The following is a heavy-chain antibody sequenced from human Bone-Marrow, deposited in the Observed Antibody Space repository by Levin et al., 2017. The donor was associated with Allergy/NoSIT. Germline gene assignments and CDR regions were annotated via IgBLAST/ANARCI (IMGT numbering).Heavy chain of an antibody. D-gene: IGHD2-8*02. CDR3: ARGIIGDIRVAHKEAFDI. Sequence: GASVKVSCTVSGFTFRIYRINWVRQAPGKGLEWVSSISSSGSDMYYVDSVKGRFTISRDNAKNSLTLQMNSLRAEDTAVYYCARGIIGDIRVAHKEAFDIWGQGTMVSVSS. CDR2: ISSSGSDM. V-gene: IGHV3-21*01. J-gene: IGHJ3*02. CDR1: GFTFRIYR.